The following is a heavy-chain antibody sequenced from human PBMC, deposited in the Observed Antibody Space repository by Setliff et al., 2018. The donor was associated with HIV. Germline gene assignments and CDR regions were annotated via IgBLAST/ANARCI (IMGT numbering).Heavy chain of an antibody. D-gene: IGHD6-13*01. CDR3: ARGYSSSWYDS. J-gene: IGHJ5*01. V-gene: IGHV4-61*08. CDR2: IYTSGST. Sequence: SETLSLTCTVSGGSISSGANYWSWIRQHPGKGLEWIGYIYTSGSTNYNPSLKNRVTISVDTSKNQFSLRLSSVTAADTAVYYCARGYSSSWYDSWGQGTLVTVS. CDR1: GGSISSGANY.